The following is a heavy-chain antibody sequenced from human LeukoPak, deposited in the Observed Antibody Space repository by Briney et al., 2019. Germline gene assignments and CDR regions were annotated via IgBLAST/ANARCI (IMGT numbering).Heavy chain of an antibody. CDR1: GGSISSFY. V-gene: IGHV4-59*01. J-gene: IGHJ4*02. Sequence: SETLSLTCTVSGGSISSFYWSWIRQPPGKGLEWIGYIYYSGSTNYNPSLRSRVTISVDTSRNHFSLRLSSVTAADTAVYYCARGGWSLDYWGQGTLVTVSS. CDR2: IYYSGST. D-gene: IGHD6-19*01. CDR3: ARGGWSLDY.